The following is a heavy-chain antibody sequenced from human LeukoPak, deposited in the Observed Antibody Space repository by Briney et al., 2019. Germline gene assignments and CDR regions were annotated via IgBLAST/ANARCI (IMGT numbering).Heavy chain of an antibody. J-gene: IGHJ5*02. CDR2: ISYDGSNK. V-gene: IGHV3-30-3*01. D-gene: IGHD6-13*01. Sequence: ISYDGSNKYYADSVKGRFTISRDNSKNTLYLQMNSLRAEDTAVYYCARDRRAAYNWFDPWGQGTLVTVSS. CDR3: ARDRRAAYNWFDP.